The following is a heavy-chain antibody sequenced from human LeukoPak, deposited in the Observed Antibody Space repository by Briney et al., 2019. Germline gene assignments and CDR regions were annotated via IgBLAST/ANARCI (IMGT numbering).Heavy chain of an antibody. D-gene: IGHD3-9*01. J-gene: IGHJ4*02. CDR2: ISSSSSYI. Sequence: GGSLRLACAASGFTFSSYSMNWVRQAPGKGLEWVSSISSSSSYIYYADSVKGRFTISRDNAKNSLYLQMNSLRAEDTAVYYCARKDYDILTGCAPDYWGQGTLVTVSS. CDR3: ARKDYDILTGCAPDY. CDR1: GFTFSSYS. V-gene: IGHV3-21*01.